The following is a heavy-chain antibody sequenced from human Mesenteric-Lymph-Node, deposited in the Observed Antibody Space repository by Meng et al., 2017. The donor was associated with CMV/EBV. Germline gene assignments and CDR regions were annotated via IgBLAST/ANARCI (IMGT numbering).Heavy chain of an antibody. Sequence: GESLKISYAASGFTFNIYWMHWVRQAPGKGLVWVSRINSDGSRTNYADSVKGRVTISRDNAKNTVYLQMSGLRVEDTAVYYCARDWSGYIDYWGQGNLVTVSS. CDR1: GFTFNIYW. D-gene: IGHD3-3*01. CDR2: INSDGSRT. V-gene: IGHV3-74*01. CDR3: ARDWSGYIDY. J-gene: IGHJ4*02.